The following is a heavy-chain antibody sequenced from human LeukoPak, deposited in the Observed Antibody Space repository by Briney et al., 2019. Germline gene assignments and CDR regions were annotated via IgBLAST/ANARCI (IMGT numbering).Heavy chain of an antibody. V-gene: IGHV4-61*01. D-gene: IGHD1-26*01. CDR1: GGSVSGGSYY. CDR3: ARYSGSYYRAFDI. Sequence: PSETLSVTCTVSGGSVSGGSYYWSWIRQPPGKGLQWIGYIYYSGSTNYNPSLKSRVTISVDTSKNQFSLKLSSVTAADTAVYYCARYSGSYYRAFDIWGQGTMVTVSS. J-gene: IGHJ3*02. CDR2: IYYSGST.